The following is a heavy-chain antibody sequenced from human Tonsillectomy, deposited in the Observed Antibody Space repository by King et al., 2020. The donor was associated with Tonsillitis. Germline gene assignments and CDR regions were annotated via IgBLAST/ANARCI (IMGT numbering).Heavy chain of an antibody. D-gene: IGHD6-13*01. CDR2: ISGSGSNT. CDR1: GFTFSSYA. J-gene: IGHJ4*02. CDR3: SKREYSSSWYVIGDY. Sequence: VQLVESGGGLVQPGGSLRLSCAASGFTFSSYAMSWVRQAPGKGLEWVSAISGSGSNTYYADSVKGQFTISRDNSKNTLYLQINSLRAEDTAVYYCSKREYSSSWYVIGDYWGQGTLVTVSS. V-gene: IGHV3-23*04.